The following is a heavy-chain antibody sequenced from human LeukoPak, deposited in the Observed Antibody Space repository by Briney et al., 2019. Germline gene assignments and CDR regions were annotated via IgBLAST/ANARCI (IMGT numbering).Heavy chain of an antibody. Sequence: ASVKVSCKASGGTFSSYAISWVRQAPGQGLEWMGWINPNSGGTNYAQKFQGWVTMTRDTSISTTYMELSRLRSDDTAVYYCARAPYYDSSGYLDAFDIWGQGTMVTVSS. J-gene: IGHJ3*02. D-gene: IGHD3-22*01. CDR3: ARAPYYDSSGYLDAFDI. V-gene: IGHV1-2*04. CDR2: INPNSGGT. CDR1: GGTFSSYA.